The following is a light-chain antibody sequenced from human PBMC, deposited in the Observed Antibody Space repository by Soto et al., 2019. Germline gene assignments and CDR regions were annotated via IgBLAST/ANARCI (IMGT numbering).Light chain of an antibody. Sequence: DLPMTQSPSFLSASVGDRVSITCRASQSISSYLNGYQQKPGKAPKLLIYAPSSLQSRGPSRFSDSGSGTDFTLTISSLQAEDFETYDCQRSYSTPFTFGPGTKGDIK. CDR3: QRSYSTPFT. CDR2: APS. CDR1: QSISSY. V-gene: IGKV1-39*01. J-gene: IGKJ3*01.